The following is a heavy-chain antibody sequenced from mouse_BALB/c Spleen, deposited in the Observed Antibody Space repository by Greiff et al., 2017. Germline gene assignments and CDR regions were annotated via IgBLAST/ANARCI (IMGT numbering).Heavy chain of an antibody. CDR2: ISSGSSTI. CDR3: ARGDGYDPYYAMDY. CDR1: GFTFSGFG. Sequence: EVKLMESGGGLVQPGGSRKLSCAASGFTFSGFGMHWVRQAPEKGLEWVAYISSGSSTIYYADTVKGRFTISRDNPKNTLFLQMTSLRSEDTAMYYCARGDGYDPYYAMDYWGQGTSVTVSS. D-gene: IGHD2-2*01. J-gene: IGHJ4*01. V-gene: IGHV5-17*02.